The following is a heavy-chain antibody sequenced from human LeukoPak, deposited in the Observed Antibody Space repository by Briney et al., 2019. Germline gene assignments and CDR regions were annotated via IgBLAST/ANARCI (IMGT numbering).Heavy chain of an antibody. V-gene: IGHV3-66*01. Sequence: GGSLRLSCAASEFSVGSNYMTWVRQAPGKGLEWVSLIYSGGSTYYADSVKGRFTISRDNAKNSLYLQMNSLRAEDTAVYYCARIQKDSSSGFDPWGQGTPVTVSS. D-gene: IGHD6-13*01. CDR3: ARIQKDSSSGFDP. J-gene: IGHJ5*02. CDR1: EFSVGSNY. CDR2: IYSGGST.